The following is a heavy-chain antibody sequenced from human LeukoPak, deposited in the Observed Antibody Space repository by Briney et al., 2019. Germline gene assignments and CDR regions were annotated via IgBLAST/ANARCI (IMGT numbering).Heavy chain of an antibody. D-gene: IGHD2-15*01. Sequence: PGRSLRLSCAASGFTFSSYGMHWVRQAPGKGLEWVAVIWYDGSNKYYADSVKGRFTISRDNSKNTLYLQMNSLRAEGTAVYYCAKEQMGCSGGSCYDAFDIWGQGTMVTVSS. J-gene: IGHJ3*02. CDR2: IWYDGSNK. CDR1: GFTFSSYG. CDR3: AKEQMGCSGGSCYDAFDI. V-gene: IGHV3-33*06.